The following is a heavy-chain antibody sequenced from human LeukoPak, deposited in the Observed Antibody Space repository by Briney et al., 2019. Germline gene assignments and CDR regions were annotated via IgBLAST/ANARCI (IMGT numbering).Heavy chain of an antibody. CDR2: ISWNSGSI. Sequence: PGRPLRLSCAASGFTFDDYAMHWVRQAPGKGLEWVSGISWNSGSIGYADSVKGRFTISRDNAKNSLYLQMNSLRAEDTALYYCAKTHCGGDCYDAFDIWGQGTMVTVSS. CDR1: GFTFDDYA. CDR3: AKTHCGGDCYDAFDI. J-gene: IGHJ3*02. D-gene: IGHD2-21*02. V-gene: IGHV3-9*01.